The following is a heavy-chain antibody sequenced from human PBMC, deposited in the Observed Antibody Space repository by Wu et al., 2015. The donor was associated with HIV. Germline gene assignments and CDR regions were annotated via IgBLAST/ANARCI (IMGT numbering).Heavy chain of an antibody. J-gene: IGHJ6*02. CDR3: ASALLAAAGTSWVVYYYYGMDV. D-gene: IGHD6-13*01. CDR2: IIPIFGTA. V-gene: IGHV1-69*05. Sequence: QVQLVQSGAEVKKPGSSVKVSCKASGGTFSSYAISWVRQAPGQGLEWMGGIIPIFGTANYAQKFQGRVTITTDESTSTAYMELSSLRSEDTAVYYCASALLAAAGTSWVVYYYYGMDVVGPRDHGHRLL. CDR1: GGTFSSYA.